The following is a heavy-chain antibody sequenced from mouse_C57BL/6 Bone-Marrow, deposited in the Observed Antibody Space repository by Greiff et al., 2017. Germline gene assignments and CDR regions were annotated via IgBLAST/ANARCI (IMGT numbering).Heavy chain of an antibody. D-gene: IGHD2-4*01. J-gene: IGHJ3*01. Sequence: EVKLLESGPGLVKPSPSLSLPCSVSGYSITSGYYWNWIRQFPGNKLEWMGYIRYDGSNNYNPSLKNRITITPDTSKNQFFLKLNSLTTEDTATYYCARANYDYDDGFAYWGQGTLVTVSA. CDR3: ARANYDYDDGFAY. CDR2: IRYDGSN. CDR1: GYSITSGYY. V-gene: IGHV3-6*01.